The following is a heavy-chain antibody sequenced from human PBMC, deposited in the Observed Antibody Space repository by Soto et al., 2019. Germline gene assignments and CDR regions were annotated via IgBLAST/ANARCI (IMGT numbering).Heavy chain of an antibody. V-gene: IGHV4-4*07. CDR1: GGSISSYY. Sequence: KTSETLSLTCTVSGGSISSYYWSWSRQPAGKGLEWIGRIYTSGSTNYNPSLKSRVTMSVDTSKNQFSLKLSSVTAADTAVYYCARSSISWYRVNSYYYGMDVWGQGTTVTVSS. CDR2: IYTSGST. D-gene: IGHD6-13*01. CDR3: ARSSISWYRVNSYYYGMDV. J-gene: IGHJ6*02.